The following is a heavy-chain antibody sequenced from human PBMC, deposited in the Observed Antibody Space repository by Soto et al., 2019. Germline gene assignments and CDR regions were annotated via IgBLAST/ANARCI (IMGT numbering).Heavy chain of an antibody. V-gene: IGHV1-2*02. Sequence: SVKVYYKGSGYTCSGYYLHWLRKANGQGLEWMGWINPNSGGTNYAQKFQGRVTITRDTSASTAYMELSSLRSEDTAVYYCARGGGTTIFGVAPYWSYYGMDVWGQGTTVTVSS. CDR2: INPNSGGT. D-gene: IGHD3-3*01. CDR1: GYTCSGYY. CDR3: ARGGGTTIFGVAPYWSYYGMDV. J-gene: IGHJ6*02.